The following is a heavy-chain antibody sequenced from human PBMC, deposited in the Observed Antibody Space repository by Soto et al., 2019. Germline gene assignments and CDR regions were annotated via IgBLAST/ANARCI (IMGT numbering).Heavy chain of an antibody. D-gene: IGHD3-3*01. Sequence: SETLSLTCTVSGGSISSYYWSWIRQPPGKGLEWIGYIYYSGSTNYNPSLKSRVTISVDTSKNQFSLKLSSVTAADTAVYYCARAITIFGVVTRYMDVWGKGTTVTVSS. CDR2: IYYSGST. V-gene: IGHV4-59*01. CDR1: GGSISSYY. CDR3: ARAITIFGVVTRYMDV. J-gene: IGHJ6*03.